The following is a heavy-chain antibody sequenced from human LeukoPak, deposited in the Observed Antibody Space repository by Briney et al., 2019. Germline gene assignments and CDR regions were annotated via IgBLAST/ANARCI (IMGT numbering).Heavy chain of an antibody. CDR2: ISGSGVDT. CDR1: GCTFRNYA. Sequence: GGSLTLSCAASGCTFRNYAMSWVRQPPGKGLEWGSTISGSGVDTDYADSVKDRFPISRDNSRNTLYLQMSSLRAEDTAVYYCAKHQDWTVTVPDYWGQGTLVTVSS. V-gene: IGHV3-23*01. J-gene: IGHJ4*02. D-gene: IGHD4-17*01. CDR3: AKHQDWTVTVPDY.